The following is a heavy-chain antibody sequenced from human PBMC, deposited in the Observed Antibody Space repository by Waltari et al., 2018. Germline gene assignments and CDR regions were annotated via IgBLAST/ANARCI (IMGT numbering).Heavy chain of an antibody. J-gene: IGHJ5*02. CDR1: GFTFSDAS. D-gene: IGHD3-16*01. CDR2: IETKADGGTT. Sequence: EVQLVESGGGLVKHGGSLRISCTTSGFTFSDASMNWVRQAPGKGLEWVGRIETKADGGTTDSAAFVKGRFTISRDDSKNTVYLQMNSLKSEDTGVYYCITVLRANWFDPWGQGTLVTVSS. V-gene: IGHV3-15*04. CDR3: ITVLRANWFDP.